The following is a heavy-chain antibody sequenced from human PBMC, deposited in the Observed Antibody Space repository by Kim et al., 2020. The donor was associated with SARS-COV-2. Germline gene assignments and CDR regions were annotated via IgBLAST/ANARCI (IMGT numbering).Heavy chain of an antibody. CDR1: GFTFSSYA. D-gene: IGHD2-2*01. CDR3: AREFIVVVPAATAFDY. Sequence: GGSLRLSCAASGFTFSSYAMHWVRQAPGKGLEWVAVISYDGSNKYYADSVKGRFTISRDNSKNTLYLQMNSLRAEDTAVYYCAREFIVVVPAATAFDYWG. CDR2: ISYDGSNK. J-gene: IGHJ4*01. V-gene: IGHV3-30*04.